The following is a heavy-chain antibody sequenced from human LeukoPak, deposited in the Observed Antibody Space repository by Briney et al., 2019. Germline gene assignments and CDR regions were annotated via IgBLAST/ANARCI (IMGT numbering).Heavy chain of an antibody. CDR1: GGSFSGYY. D-gene: IGHD6-19*01. Sequence: PSETLSLTCAVYGGSFSGYYWSWIRQPPGKGLEWIGEINHSGSTNYNPSLKSRVTISVDTSKNQFSLKLSSVTAADTAVYYCARRGSGWYRWFDPWGQGTLVTVSS. J-gene: IGHJ5*02. CDR3: ARRGSGWYRWFDP. V-gene: IGHV4-34*01. CDR2: INHSGST.